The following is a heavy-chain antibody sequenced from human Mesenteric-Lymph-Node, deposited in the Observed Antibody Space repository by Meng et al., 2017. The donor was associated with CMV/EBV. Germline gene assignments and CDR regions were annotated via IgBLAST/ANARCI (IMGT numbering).Heavy chain of an antibody. J-gene: IGHJ4*02. V-gene: IGHV3-21*01. CDR1: GFTVSSSY. D-gene: IGHD1-26*01. CDR2: ISNSGDFI. Sequence: GGSLRLSCAASGFTVSSSYMTWVRQAPGKGLEWVSSISNSGDFIYYADSVKGRFTISRDNAKNSLFLQLNSLRAEDSAVYYCVRKNGGYSDYWGQGALVTVSS. CDR3: VRKNGGYSDY.